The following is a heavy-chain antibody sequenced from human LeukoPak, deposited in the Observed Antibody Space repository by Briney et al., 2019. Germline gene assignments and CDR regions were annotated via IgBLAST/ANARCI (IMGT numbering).Heavy chain of an antibody. V-gene: IGHV3-48*04. CDR1: EFTFSSYS. J-gene: IGHJ3*02. D-gene: IGHD6-19*01. Sequence: GGSLRLSCAASEFTFSSYSMLWVRQGPGKGLEWVSYISSGSGTIYYAESVKGRFTISRDNAKNSLYLQMNSLRAEDTAVYYCAKYLPVVAVAAPDAFDIWGQGTMVTVSS. CDR3: AKYLPVVAVAAPDAFDI. CDR2: ISSGSGTI.